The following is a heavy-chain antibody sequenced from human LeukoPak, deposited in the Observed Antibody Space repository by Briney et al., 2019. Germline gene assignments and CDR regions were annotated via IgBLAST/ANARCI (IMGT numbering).Heavy chain of an antibody. CDR2: IRYDGSNK. CDR3: AKDQVAAAGTLGPDYGMDV. CDR1: GFTFSSYG. Sequence: PGGFLRLSCAASGFTFSSYGMHWVRQAPGKGLEWVAFIRYDGSNKYYADSVKGRFTISRDNSKNTLYLQMNSLRAEDTAVYYCAKDQVAAAGTLGPDYGMDVWGQGTTVTVSS. V-gene: IGHV3-30*02. J-gene: IGHJ6*02. D-gene: IGHD6-13*01.